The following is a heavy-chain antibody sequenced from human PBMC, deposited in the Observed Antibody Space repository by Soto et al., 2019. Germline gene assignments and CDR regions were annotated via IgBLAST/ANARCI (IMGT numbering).Heavy chain of an antibody. J-gene: IGHJ4*02. CDR1: GGSISSSSYY. V-gene: IGHV4-39*01. CDR2: IYYSGST. Sequence: QLQLQESGPGLVKPSETLSLTCTVSGGSISSSSYYWGWIRQPPGKGLEWIGSIYYSGSTYYNPSLKSRVTISVDTSKNQFSLKLSSVTAADTAVYYCARYYDFWSGYLYYWGQGTLVTVSS. D-gene: IGHD3-3*01. CDR3: ARYYDFWSGYLYY.